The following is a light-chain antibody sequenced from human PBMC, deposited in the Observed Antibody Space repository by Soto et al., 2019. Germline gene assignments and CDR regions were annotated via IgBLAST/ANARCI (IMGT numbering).Light chain of an antibody. CDR1: QAVSSY. V-gene: IGKV3-15*01. J-gene: IGKJ2*01. CDR2: DAS. Sequence: EIVMTQSPAALSVSLGERVSLTCRASQAVSSYLAWYQQKPGQAPRLLISDASTRATDIPDRFSGSRSGTDFTLTISSLQSSDLAVYYCLQYSTWPPLYTFGQGPKLEIK. CDR3: LQYSTWPPLYT.